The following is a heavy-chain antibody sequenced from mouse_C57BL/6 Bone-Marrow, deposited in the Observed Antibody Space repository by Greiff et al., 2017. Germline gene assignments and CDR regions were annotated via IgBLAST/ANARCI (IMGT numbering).Heavy chain of an antibody. V-gene: IGHV5-4*01. J-gene: IGHJ1*03. CDR2: ISDGGSYT. CDR3: ARSFITTVVDV. CDR1: GFTFSSYA. D-gene: IGHD1-1*01. Sequence: EVQLVESGGGLVKPGGSLKLSCAASGFTFSSYAMSWVRQTPEKRLEWVATISDGGSYTYYPDNVKGRFTISRDNAKNNLYLQMSHLKSEDTAMYYCARSFITTVVDVWGTGTTVTGSS.